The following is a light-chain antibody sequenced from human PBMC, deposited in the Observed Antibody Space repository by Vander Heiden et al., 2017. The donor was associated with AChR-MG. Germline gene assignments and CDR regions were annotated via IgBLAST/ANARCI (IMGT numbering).Light chain of an antibody. Sequence: DIQLTQSPSSLSASVGDRVTITCRTSQTISNFLNWYQQRPGKAPRLLIYAASSLQSGVPSRFSGSGSGTDFTLTISSLQVEDFATYYCQHSYNMPRTFGQGTKVEIK. CDR1: QTISNF. V-gene: IGKV1-39*01. CDR2: AAS. J-gene: IGKJ1*01. CDR3: QHSYNMPRT.